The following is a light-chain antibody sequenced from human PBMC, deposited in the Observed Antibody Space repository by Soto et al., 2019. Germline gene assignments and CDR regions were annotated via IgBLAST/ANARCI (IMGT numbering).Light chain of an antibody. Sequence: EIVLTQSPATLSLSPGERATLSCRASQSVSSYLAWYQQKPGQAPRLLIYDASNKATDIPAMFSGSGSGTDFTLTISSLEPDDFAVYYCLQRSCWPWTFGQGTKVEI. CDR2: DAS. CDR3: LQRSCWPWT. J-gene: IGKJ1*01. V-gene: IGKV3-11*01. CDR1: QSVSSY.